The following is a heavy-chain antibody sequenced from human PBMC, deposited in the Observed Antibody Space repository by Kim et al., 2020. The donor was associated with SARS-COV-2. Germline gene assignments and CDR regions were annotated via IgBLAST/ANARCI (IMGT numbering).Heavy chain of an antibody. J-gene: IGHJ4*02. V-gene: IGHV3-30*02. CDR3: AKVLLSYSSSWASFDY. Sequence: SVKGRLTISRHNSKHTLFLQMNGLRPEDTAVYYCAKVLLSYSSSWASFDYWGQGTLVTVSS. D-gene: IGHD6-13*01.